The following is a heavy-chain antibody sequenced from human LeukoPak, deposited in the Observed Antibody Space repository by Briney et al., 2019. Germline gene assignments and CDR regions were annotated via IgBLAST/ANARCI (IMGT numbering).Heavy chain of an antibody. J-gene: IGHJ5*02. Sequence: SETLSLTCTVSGGSISNYYWSWIRQPPGKGLEWLGYISYTGSTKYNPSLKSRVTISLDTSKSQFSLKLTSVTAADTAMYYCARDSSGSGSYFNWFDPWGQGILVTVSS. CDR1: GGSISNYY. CDR3: ARDSSGSGSYFNWFDP. V-gene: IGHV4-59*01. CDR2: ISYTGST. D-gene: IGHD3-10*01.